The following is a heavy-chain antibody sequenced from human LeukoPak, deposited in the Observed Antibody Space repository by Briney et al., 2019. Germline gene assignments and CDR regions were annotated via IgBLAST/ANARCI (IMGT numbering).Heavy chain of an antibody. V-gene: IGHV3-9*01. CDR2: ISWNGGSI. D-gene: IGHD3-22*01. Sequence: GGSLRLSCAASGFTFDDYAMHWVRQAPGKGLEWVSGISWNGGSIGYADSVKGRFTISRDNAKNSLYLQMNSLRAEDTALYYCAKDIRAYYYDSSGYSGGMDVWGQGTTVTVSS. CDR1: GFTFDDYA. CDR3: AKDIRAYYYDSSGYSGGMDV. J-gene: IGHJ6*02.